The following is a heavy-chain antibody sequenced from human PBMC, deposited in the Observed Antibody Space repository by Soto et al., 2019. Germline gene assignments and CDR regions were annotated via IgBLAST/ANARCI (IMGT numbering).Heavy chain of an antibody. D-gene: IGHD2-8*01. J-gene: IGHJ6*02. CDR1: GYTFTSYD. CDR2: MNPNSGNT. Sequence: ASVKVSCKASGYTFTSYDINWVRRATGQGLVWMGWMNPNSGNTGYAQKFQGRVTMTRNTSISTAYMELSSLRSEDTAVYYCARSRLGGFDGVYYGMDVWGQGTTVTVSS. V-gene: IGHV1-8*01. CDR3: ARSRLGGFDGVYYGMDV.